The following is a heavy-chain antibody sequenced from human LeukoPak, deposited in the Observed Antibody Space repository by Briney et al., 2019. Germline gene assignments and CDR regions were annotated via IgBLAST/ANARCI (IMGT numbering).Heavy chain of an antibody. J-gene: IGHJ6*02. D-gene: IGHD3-3*01. CDR2: INHSGST. CDR3: ARESPRRITIFGVVIPTQYYYYGMDV. V-gene: IGHV4-34*01. Sequence: SETLSLTCAVYGGSSSGYYWSWIRQPPGKGLEWIGEINHSGSTNYNPSLKSRVTISVDTSKNQFSLKLSSVTAADTAVYYCARESPRRITIFGVVIPTQYYYYGMDVWGQGTTVTVSS. CDR1: GGSSSGYY.